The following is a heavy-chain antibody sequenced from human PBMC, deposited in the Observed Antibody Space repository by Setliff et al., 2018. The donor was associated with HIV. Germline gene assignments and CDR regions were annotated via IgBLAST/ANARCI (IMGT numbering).Heavy chain of an antibody. CDR1: GYTLTELS. Sequence: ASVKVSCKVSGYTLTELSRHWVRQAPGKGLEWMGGFDPEDGETIYAQKFQGRVTMTEDTSTDTAYMELSSLRSEDTAVYYCATSSPVGPWLPSHDAFDIWGQGTVVTVS. CDR2: FDPEDGET. J-gene: IGHJ3*02. V-gene: IGHV1-24*01. CDR3: ATSSPVGPWLPSHDAFDI. D-gene: IGHD3-22*01.